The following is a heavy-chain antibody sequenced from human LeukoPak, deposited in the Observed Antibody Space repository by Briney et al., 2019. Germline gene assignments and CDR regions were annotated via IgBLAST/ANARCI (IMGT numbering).Heavy chain of an antibody. J-gene: IGHJ4*02. V-gene: IGHV4-38-2*02. Sequence: SETLSLTCTVSGYSISTGYYWGWIRQPPGKGLEWIGSIYYSGSTYYNPSLKSRVTISVDTSKNQFSLKLSSVTAADTAVYYCARHIFTGRYFDYWGQGTLVTVSS. CDR3: ARHIFTGRYFDY. CDR2: IYYSGST. D-gene: IGHD3-9*01. CDR1: GYSISTGYY.